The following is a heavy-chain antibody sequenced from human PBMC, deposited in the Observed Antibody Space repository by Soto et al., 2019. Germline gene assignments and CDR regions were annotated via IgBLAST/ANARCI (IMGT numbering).Heavy chain of an antibody. CDR3: ARDGSGIVGATVFPY. Sequence: EVQLVESGGGLVKPGGSLRLSCAASGFTFSSYSMNWVRQAPGKGLEWVSSISSSSSYIYYADSVKGRFTISRDNAKNSLYLQMNRLRAEDTAVYYCARDGSGIVGATVFPYWGQGTLVTVSS. V-gene: IGHV3-21*01. D-gene: IGHD1-26*01. CDR1: GFTFSSYS. CDR2: ISSSSSYI. J-gene: IGHJ4*02.